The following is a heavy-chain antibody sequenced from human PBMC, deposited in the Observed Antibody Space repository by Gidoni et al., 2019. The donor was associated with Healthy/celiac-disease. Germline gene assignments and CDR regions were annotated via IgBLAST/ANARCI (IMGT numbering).Heavy chain of an antibody. CDR2: IYYSGRT. J-gene: IGHJ4*02. Sequence: QLQLQESGPGLVKPSETLSLPCTVSGGSISSSSYYWGWIRQPPGKGLEWIGSIYYSGRTYYNPSLKSRVTISVDTSKNQFSLKLSSVTAADTAVYYCARHLYYDSSGQELDYWGQGTLVTVSS. V-gene: IGHV4-39*01. D-gene: IGHD3-22*01. CDR3: ARHLYYDSSGQELDY. CDR1: GGSISSSSYY.